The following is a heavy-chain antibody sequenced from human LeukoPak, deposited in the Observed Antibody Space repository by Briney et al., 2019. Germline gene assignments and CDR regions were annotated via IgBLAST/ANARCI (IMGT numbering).Heavy chain of an antibody. CDR2: IYYSGST. Sequence: SETLSLTCTVSGGSISSSSYYWGWIRQPPGKGLEWIGSIYYSGSTYYNPSLKSRVTISVDTSKNQFSLKLSSATAADTAVYYCATSRRYSSSWYLTWFDPWGQGTLVTVSS. D-gene: IGHD6-13*01. CDR3: ATSRRYSSSWYLTWFDP. V-gene: IGHV4-39*01. J-gene: IGHJ5*02. CDR1: GGSISSSSYY.